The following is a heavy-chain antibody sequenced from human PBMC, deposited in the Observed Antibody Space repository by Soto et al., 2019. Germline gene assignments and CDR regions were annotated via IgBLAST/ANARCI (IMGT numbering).Heavy chain of an antibody. J-gene: IGHJ4*02. D-gene: IGHD3-10*01. CDR1: GDTFSGYP. V-gene: IGHV1-69*18. Sequence: QVQLVKSGAELKKPGSSVKVSCKASGDTFSGYPINWVRQAPGEGLEWMGRIIPVFGTTNDAQRFEGRVTFTADESTNPAYMELRGLLSEEPAVYYCARDGGFGELKYWGPGTLVTVSS. CDR2: IIPVFGTT. CDR3: ARDGGFGELKY.